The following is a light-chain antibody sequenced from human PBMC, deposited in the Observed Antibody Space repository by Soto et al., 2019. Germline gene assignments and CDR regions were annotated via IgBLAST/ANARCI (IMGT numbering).Light chain of an antibody. CDR3: PVSGCPPQR. CDR1: QNIIIN. Sequence: NLSPAALSVYPGERATLSCRASQNIIINLAWYQQKPGQAPRLLIYGASSRATGIPDRFSGSGSGTDFTLTISRLEPEDFVLYCCPVSGCPPQRFGDGARLEI. CDR2: GAS. V-gene: IGKV3-20*01. J-gene: IGKJ5*01.